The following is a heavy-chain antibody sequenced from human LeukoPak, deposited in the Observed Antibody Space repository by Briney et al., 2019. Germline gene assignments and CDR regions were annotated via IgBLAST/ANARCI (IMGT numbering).Heavy chain of an antibody. CDR3: AKLEGDLA. Sequence: GGSLRLSCAASGFTFSSYAMSWVRQAPGKGLEWVAVIWYDGNNKYYADSVKGRFTISRDNSKNTLYLQMNNLRAEDTAVYYCAKLEGDLAWGQGTLVTVSS. J-gene: IGHJ4*02. V-gene: IGHV3-33*06. CDR1: GFTFSSYA. D-gene: IGHD3-10*01. CDR2: IWYDGNNK.